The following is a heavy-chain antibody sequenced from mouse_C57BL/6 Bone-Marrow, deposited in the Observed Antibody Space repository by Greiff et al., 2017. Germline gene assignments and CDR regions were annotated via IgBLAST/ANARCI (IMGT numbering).Heavy chain of an antibody. CDR2: INPGSGGT. V-gene: IGHV1-54*01. Sequence: VQGVESGAELVRPGTSVTVSCKASGYSFTNYLIEWVKQRPGQGLEWIGVINPGSGGTNYNEKFKGKATLTADKSSSTSYMQLSSLTSEVSAVYVCARKERDCYFDVWGTGTTVTVSS. J-gene: IGHJ1*03. CDR3: ARKERDCYFDV. CDR1: GYSFTNYL.